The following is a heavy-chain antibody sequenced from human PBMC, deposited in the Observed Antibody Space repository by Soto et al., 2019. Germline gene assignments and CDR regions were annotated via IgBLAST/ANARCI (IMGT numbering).Heavy chain of an antibody. J-gene: IGHJ5*01. V-gene: IGHV4-30-4*01. CDR2: IYKSATT. CDR3: ARGRYCLTGRCFPNWFDS. Sequence: SETLSLTCSVSGDSISNLDYFWAWIRQPPGQALEYIGYIYKSATTYYNPSFESRVAISVDTSKSQFSLNVTSVTAADTAVYFCARGRYCLTGRCFPNWFDSWGQGALVTVSA. CDR1: GDSISNLDYF. D-gene: IGHD7-27*01.